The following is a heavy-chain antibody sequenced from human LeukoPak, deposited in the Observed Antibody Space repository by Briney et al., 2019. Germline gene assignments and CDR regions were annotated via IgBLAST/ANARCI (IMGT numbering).Heavy chain of an antibody. J-gene: IGHJ4*02. V-gene: IGHV1-2*02. CDR1: GYTFTGYY. CDR2: INPNSGGT. CDR3: ARDPLGYCSSTSCPAFDY. Sequence: ASVKVSCKASGYTFTGYYMHWVRQAPGQGLEWMGWINPNSGGTNYAQKFQGRVTMTRDTSISTAYMELSRLRSDDTAVYYCARDPLGYCSSTSCPAFDYWGQGTLVTVSS. D-gene: IGHD2-2*01.